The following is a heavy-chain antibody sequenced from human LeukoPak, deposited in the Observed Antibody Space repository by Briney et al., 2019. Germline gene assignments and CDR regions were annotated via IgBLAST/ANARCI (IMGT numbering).Heavy chain of an antibody. CDR1: GFTFSSYW. J-gene: IGHJ4*02. D-gene: IGHD2-2*02. Sequence: PGGPLRLSCAASGFTFSSYWMSWVRQAPGKGLEWVANIKQDGSEKYYVDSVKGRFTISRDNAKNSLYLQMNSLRAEDTAVYYCARDKKGYCSSTSCYRSGNSRALGGLEWGQGTLVTVSS. CDR2: IKQDGSEK. V-gene: IGHV3-7*01. CDR3: ARDKKGYCSSTSCYRSGNSRALGGLE.